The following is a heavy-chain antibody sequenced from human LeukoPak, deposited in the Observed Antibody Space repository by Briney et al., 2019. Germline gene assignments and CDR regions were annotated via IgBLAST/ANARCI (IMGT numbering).Heavy chain of an antibody. CDR1: GGSISSGGYY. J-gene: IGHJ3*02. CDR3: ARRGVYCSGGSCYYGGDAFDI. V-gene: IGHV4-30-2*01. CDR2: IYHSGST. D-gene: IGHD2-15*01. Sequence: PSETLSLTCTVSGGSISSGGYYWSWIRQPPGKGLEWIGYIYHSGSTYYNPSLKSRVTISVDRSKNQFSLKLSSVTAADTAVYYCARRGVYCSGGSCYYGGDAFDIWGQGTMVTVSS.